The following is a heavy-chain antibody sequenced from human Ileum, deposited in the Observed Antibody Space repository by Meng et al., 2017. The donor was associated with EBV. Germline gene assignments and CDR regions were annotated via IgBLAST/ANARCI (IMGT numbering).Heavy chain of an antibody. Sequence: QVHLVQSGSELQKPXASXKVSCKASGFSFSNYAMNWVRQAPGHGLEWMGWINSYTGQPTYVQGFTGRFVFSLDTSVSTAYLQINNLKAEDTAVYYCARYNIMEDFDVWGRGTLVTVSS. V-gene: IGHV7-4-1*02. CDR2: INSYTGQP. J-gene: IGHJ2*01. CDR3: ARYNIMEDFDV. D-gene: IGHD3-16*01. CDR1: GFSFSNYA.